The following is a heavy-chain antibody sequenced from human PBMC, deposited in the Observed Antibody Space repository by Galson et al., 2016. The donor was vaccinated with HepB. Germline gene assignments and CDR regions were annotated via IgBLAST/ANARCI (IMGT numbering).Heavy chain of an antibody. J-gene: IGHJ6*03. V-gene: IGHV5-51*01. D-gene: IGHD2-2*01. Sequence: QSGAEVKKPGESLKISCEASGSSFTYNWIGWVRQMPGKGLEWMGIIYPDDSDTTYSPSFQGQVIISADKSISTAYLQWSSLKASDTAMYDCARQVTYSTASRRGYYYYSMDVWGEGTTVTVSS. CDR1: GSSFTYNW. CDR2: IYPDDSDT. CDR3: ARQVTYSTASRRGYYYYSMDV.